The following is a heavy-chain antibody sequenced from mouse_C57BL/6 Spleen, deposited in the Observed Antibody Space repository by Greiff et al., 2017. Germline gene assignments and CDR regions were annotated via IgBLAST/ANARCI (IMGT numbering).Heavy chain of an antibody. D-gene: IGHD3-2*02. CDR3: AHSSGYSYAMDY. V-gene: IGHV1-76*01. CDR1: GYTFTDYY. Sequence: QVQLQQSGAELVRPGASVKLSCKASGYTFTDYYINWVKQRPGQGLEWIARIYPGSGNTYYNEKFKGKATLTAEKSSSTAYMQLSSLTSEDSAVYFCAHSSGYSYAMDYWGQGTSVTVSS. J-gene: IGHJ4*01. CDR2: IYPGSGNT.